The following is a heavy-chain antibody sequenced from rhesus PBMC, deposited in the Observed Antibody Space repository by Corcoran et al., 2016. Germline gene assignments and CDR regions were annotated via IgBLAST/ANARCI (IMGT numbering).Heavy chain of an antibody. J-gene: IGHJ4*01. Sequence: VQLQESGPGLVKPSETLSLTCAVSGVSIRSNYWSGVRQAPGKGLEGSGYIYGSGSTYYNPSLKSRVTLSVDTSKNQLSLKLSSVTAADTAVYYCAIDRGIAAGKFDYWGQGVLVTVSS. CDR3: AIDRGIAAGKFDY. CDR1: GVSIRSNY. D-gene: IGHD6-31*01. V-gene: IGHV4S11*01. CDR2: IYGSGST.